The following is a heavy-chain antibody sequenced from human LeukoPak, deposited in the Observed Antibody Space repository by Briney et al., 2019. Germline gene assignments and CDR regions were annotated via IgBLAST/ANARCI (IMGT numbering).Heavy chain of an antibody. V-gene: IGHV5-51*01. CDR1: GYSFTSYW. CDR2: IYPGDSDT. CDR3: ARHWTFGGVIVPFDY. Sequence: GESLEISCKGSGYSFTSYWIGWVRQMPGKGLEWMGIIYPGDSDTRYSPSFQGQVTISADKSISTAYLQWSSLKASDTAMYYCARHWTFGGVIVPFDYWGQGTLVTVSS. J-gene: IGHJ4*02. D-gene: IGHD3-16*02.